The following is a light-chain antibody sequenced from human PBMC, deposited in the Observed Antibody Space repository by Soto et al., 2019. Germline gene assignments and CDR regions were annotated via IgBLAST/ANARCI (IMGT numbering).Light chain of an antibody. CDR2: GSY. J-gene: IGKJ5*01. CDR3: HQRNQ. V-gene: IGKV3D-20*02. Sequence: EIVLTQSPATLSLSPGERATLSCRASQSFSGNYLTWYQHKPGQAPRLLIYGSYHRATGIPDRFSGSRSGTDFTLTISSVEPEDFAMYYCHQRNQFGQGTRLEIK. CDR1: QSFSGNY.